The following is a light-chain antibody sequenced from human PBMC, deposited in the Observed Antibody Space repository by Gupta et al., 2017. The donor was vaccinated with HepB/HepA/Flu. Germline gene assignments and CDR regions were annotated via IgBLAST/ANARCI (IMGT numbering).Light chain of an antibody. CDR2: AAS. CDR3: QQAHSFPWT. V-gene: IGKV1-12*01. J-gene: IGKJ1*01. Sequence: DIQMTQSSSSVSASVGDRLTTTCLASQGFSSWLAWYQQKPGKAPKVLIYAASTLQSWVPSRFIGSSSGTDFTLTISSLQAEDFATYYCQQAHSFPWTFGQGTRVEI. CDR1: QGFSSW.